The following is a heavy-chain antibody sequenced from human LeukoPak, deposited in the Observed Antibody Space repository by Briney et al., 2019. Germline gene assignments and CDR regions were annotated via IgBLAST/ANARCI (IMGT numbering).Heavy chain of an antibody. CDR3: TRDQFAFGLFDY. Sequence: GGSLRLSCAASGFTVSSNYMSWGRQAPGKRLWWGSVIYSGGSTYYTDSVKGGFTISRDSSKNTLYLLMNSLSAEHTTRPYLTRDQFAFGLFDYWGQGSLVTVSS. J-gene: IGHJ4*02. D-gene: IGHD3/OR15-3a*01. V-gene: IGHV3-53*01. CDR1: GFTVSSNY. CDR2: IYSGGST.